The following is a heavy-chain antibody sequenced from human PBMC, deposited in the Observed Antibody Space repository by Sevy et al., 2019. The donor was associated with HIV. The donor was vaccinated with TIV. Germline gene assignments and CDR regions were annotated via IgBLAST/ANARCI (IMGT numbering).Heavy chain of an antibody. CDR2: IKQDGSEK. D-gene: IGHD4-17*01. CDR1: GFTFSSYW. V-gene: IGHV3-7*03. CDR3: ARARLRWSYYFDY. Sequence: GGSLRLSCAASGFTFSSYWMSWVHQAPGKGLEWVANIKQDGSEKYYVDSVKGRFTISRDNAKNSLYLQMNSLRAEDTAVYYCARARLRWSYYFDYWGQGTLVTVSS. J-gene: IGHJ4*02.